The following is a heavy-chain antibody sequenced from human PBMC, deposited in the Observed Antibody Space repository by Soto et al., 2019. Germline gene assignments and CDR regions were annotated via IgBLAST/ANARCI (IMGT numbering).Heavy chain of an antibody. CDR3: AKEAGYCSGGSCFGRIYYFDY. V-gene: IGHV3-23*01. D-gene: IGHD2-15*01. Sequence: GGSLRLSCAASGFTFSSYAMSWVRQAPGKGLEWVSAISGSGGSTYYADSVKGGFTISRDNSKNTLYLQMNSLRAEDTAVYSCAKEAGYCSGGSCFGRIYYFDYWGQGTLVTVSS. J-gene: IGHJ4*02. CDR1: GFTFSSYA. CDR2: ISGSGGST.